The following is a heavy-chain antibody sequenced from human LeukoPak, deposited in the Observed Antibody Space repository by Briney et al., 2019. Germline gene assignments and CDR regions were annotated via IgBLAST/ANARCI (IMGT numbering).Heavy chain of an antibody. CDR1: GYSFSSGYY. J-gene: IGHJ4*02. V-gene: IGHV4-38-2*02. Sequence: SETLSLTCTVSGYSFSSGYYWAWTRQPPGKGLEWIASVVHTGTTYYNPSLRSRVTISVDTSKNQFSLRLSSVTAADTAMYYCAVQGSGFHNAPAGDFDYWGQGTLVTVSS. CDR2: VVHTGTT. CDR3: AVQGSGFHNAPAGDFDY. D-gene: IGHD3-10*01.